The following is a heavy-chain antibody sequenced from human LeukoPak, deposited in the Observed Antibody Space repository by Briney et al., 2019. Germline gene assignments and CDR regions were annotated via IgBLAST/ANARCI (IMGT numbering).Heavy chain of an antibody. D-gene: IGHD2-21*01. J-gene: IGHJ4*02. V-gene: IGHV4-31*03. CDR2: IYYSGTS. Sequence: PSETLSLTCTVSGGSISSGDYYWTWIRQHPGKGLEWIGYIYYSGTSYYNPSLKSRITISVDKSKNQFSLKLSSVTAADTAVYYCARGLIYWGQGTLVTVSS. CDR1: GGSISSGDYY. CDR3: ARGLIY.